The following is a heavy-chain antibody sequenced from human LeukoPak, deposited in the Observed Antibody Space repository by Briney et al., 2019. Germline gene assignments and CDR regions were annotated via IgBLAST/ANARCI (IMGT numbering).Heavy chain of an antibody. V-gene: IGHV3-30*02. Sequence: PGGSLRLSCEASGFSFSNYGMHWVRQAPGKGLEWVAFIRHDGSDQRYAESVKGRFIISRDNSKNTLYLQMNSLRPEGAGVFYCAKDQCSNTRCYGSPGYWGQGTLVTVSS. CDR1: GFSFSNYG. D-gene: IGHD2-2*01. CDR2: IRHDGSDQ. J-gene: IGHJ4*02. CDR3: AKDQCSNTRCYGSPGY.